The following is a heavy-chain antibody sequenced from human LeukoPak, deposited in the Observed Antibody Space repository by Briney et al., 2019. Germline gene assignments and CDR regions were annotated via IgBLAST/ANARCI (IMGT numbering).Heavy chain of an antibody. CDR3: AREAASDAFDI. Sequence: ASVKVSCKASGYTFTSYAMHWVRQAPGQRLEWMGWINAGNGSTKYSQKFQGRVTITRDTSASTAYMELSSLRSEDTAVYYCAREAASDAFDIWGQGTMVTVSS. J-gene: IGHJ3*02. D-gene: IGHD6-25*01. CDR1: GYTFTSYA. CDR2: INAGNGST. V-gene: IGHV1-3*01.